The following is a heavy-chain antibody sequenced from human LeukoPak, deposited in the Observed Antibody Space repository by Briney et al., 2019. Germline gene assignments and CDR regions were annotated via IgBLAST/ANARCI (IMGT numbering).Heavy chain of an antibody. CDR2: IYYSGST. D-gene: IGHD3-3*01. Sequence: PSETLSLTCAVYGGSLSGYYWSWIRQPPGKGLEWIGYIYYSGSTNYNPSLKSRVTISVDTSKNQFSLKLSSVTAADTAVYYCARGEAKDDFWSGYFNYYYYGMDVWGQGTTVTVSS. CDR1: GGSLSGYY. CDR3: ARGEAKDDFWSGYFNYYYYGMDV. V-gene: IGHV4-59*01. J-gene: IGHJ6*02.